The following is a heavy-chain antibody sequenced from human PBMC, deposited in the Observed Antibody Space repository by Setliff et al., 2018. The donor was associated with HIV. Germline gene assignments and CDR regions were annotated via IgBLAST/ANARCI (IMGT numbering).Heavy chain of an antibody. CDR2: ISRDGNTI. J-gene: IGHJ4*02. CDR3: AKDLLAADY. Sequence: GGSLRLSCAASGFTFSDYYMSWLRQAPGKGLEWVSYISRDGNTIYYADSVKGRFTISRDNAKNSLYLQLNSLRPEDTAVYYCAKDLLAADYWGQGTLVTVSS. D-gene: IGHD2-15*01. V-gene: IGHV3-11*01. CDR1: GFTFSDYY.